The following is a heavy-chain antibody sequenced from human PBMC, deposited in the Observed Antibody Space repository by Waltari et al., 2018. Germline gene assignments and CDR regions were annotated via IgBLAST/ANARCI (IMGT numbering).Heavy chain of an antibody. V-gene: IGHV3-21*01. Sequence: DVQLMESGGGLVKPGGSLRLSCAASGFTFSSYNMNWVRPAPGKGLGWVSSISATGGYIHYADSVKGRFTISRDNAKNSLYLQMSSLRDEDTAVYYCARGGWGFYLDLWGQGALVTVSS. D-gene: IGHD7-27*01. CDR3: ARGGWGFYLDL. J-gene: IGHJ5*02. CDR2: ISATGGYI. CDR1: GFTFSSYN.